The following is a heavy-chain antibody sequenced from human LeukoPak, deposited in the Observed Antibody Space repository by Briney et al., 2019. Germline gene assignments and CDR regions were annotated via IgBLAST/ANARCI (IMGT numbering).Heavy chain of an antibody. Sequence: GGSLRLSRAASGFTFSSYGMHWVRQAPGKGLEWVAVIWYDGSNKYYADSVKGRFTISRDNSKNTLYLQMNSLRAEDTAVYYCARGIQLWALEDYFDYWGRGTLVTVSS. V-gene: IGHV3-33*01. J-gene: IGHJ4*02. D-gene: IGHD5-18*01. CDR3: ARGIQLWALEDYFDY. CDR1: GFTFSSYG. CDR2: IWYDGSNK.